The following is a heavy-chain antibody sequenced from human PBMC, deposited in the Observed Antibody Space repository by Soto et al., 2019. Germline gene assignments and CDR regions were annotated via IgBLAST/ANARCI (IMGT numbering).Heavy chain of an antibody. Sequence: PSETLSLTCTVSGGSISSYYWSWVRQPPGKGLEWIGYIYYRGSTNYNPSLKSRVTISVDTSKNQFSLKLSSVTAADTAVYYCARTSYDSSGTAADPWGQGTLVTVSS. D-gene: IGHD3-22*01. CDR1: GGSISSYY. V-gene: IGHV4-59*12. J-gene: IGHJ5*02. CDR3: ARTSYDSSGTAADP. CDR2: IYYRGST.